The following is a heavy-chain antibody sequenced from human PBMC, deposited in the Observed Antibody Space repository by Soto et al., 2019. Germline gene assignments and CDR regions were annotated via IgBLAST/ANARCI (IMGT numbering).Heavy chain of an antibody. CDR2: LNPGNGNT. V-gene: IGHV1-3*01. J-gene: IGHJ2*01. CDR1: GYTFTNYA. CDR3: ARDQGIPYCGGDCYSDWYFDL. D-gene: IGHD2-21*01. Sequence: QAQLVQSGAEVKEPGASVKVSCRASGYTFTNYAIHWVRQAPGQRLEWMGWLNPGNGNTKYPQKFQGRVTITRDTSASTAYMFLSSLRSEDTAVYYCARDQGIPYCGGDCYSDWYFDLWGRGTLVTVSS.